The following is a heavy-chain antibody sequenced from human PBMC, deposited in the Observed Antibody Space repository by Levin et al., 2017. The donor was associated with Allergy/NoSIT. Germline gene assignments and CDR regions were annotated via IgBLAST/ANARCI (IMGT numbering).Heavy chain of an antibody. V-gene: IGHV4-30-2*01. Sequence: SQTLSLTCAVSGGSISSGGYSWSWIRQPPGKGLEWIGNIYLSGSTNDNPSLKSRVTMSVDRSKNQFSLKLSYVTAADTAVYYCARVAGYSYGYYFDYWGPGTLVTVST. CDR3: ARVAGYSYGYYFDY. D-gene: IGHD5-18*01. CDR2: IYLSGST. J-gene: IGHJ4*02. CDR1: GGSISSGGYS.